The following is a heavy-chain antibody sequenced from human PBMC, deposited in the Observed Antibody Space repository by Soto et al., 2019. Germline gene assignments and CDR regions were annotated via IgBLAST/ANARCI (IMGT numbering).Heavy chain of an antibody. Sequence: SETLSLTCTVSGGSISSYYWSWIRQPPGKGLEWIGYIYYSGSTNYNPSLKSRVTISVDTSKNQFSLKLSSVTAADTAVYYCASTLNVYCSSTSCYPGDYYYYMDVWGKGTTVTVSS. V-gene: IGHV4-59*01. CDR3: ASTLNVYCSSTSCYPGDYYYYMDV. J-gene: IGHJ6*03. CDR2: IYYSGST. CDR1: GGSISSYY. D-gene: IGHD2-2*01.